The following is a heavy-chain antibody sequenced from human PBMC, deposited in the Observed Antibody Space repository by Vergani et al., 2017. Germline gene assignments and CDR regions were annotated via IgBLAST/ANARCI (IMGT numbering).Heavy chain of an antibody. CDR1: GFTFSSSA. Sequence: QMQLVQSGPEVKKPGTSVKVSCKASGFTFSSSAVQWVRQARGQRLEWIGWIVVGSGNTNYAQKFQERVTITRDMSTSTAYMEMSSLRSEDTAVYYCAAGYCSGGSCYDPLADYWGQGTLVTVSS. CDR3: AAGYCSGGSCYDPLADY. CDR2: IVVGSGNT. D-gene: IGHD2-15*01. V-gene: IGHV1-58*01. J-gene: IGHJ4*02.